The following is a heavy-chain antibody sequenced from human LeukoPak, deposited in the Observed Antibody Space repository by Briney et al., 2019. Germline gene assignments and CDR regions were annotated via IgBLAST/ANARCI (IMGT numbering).Heavy chain of an antibody. CDR2: MKYSGNT. CDR1: GGSVSSDDFF. J-gene: IGHJ4*02. CDR3: ARSGGWSYLDF. V-gene: IGHV4-61*03. Sequence: PSETLSLTCTVSGGSVSSDDFFWSWFRQPPGRGLEWIGCMKYSGNTHYNPSLKSRVTMSLDTSKNHFSLKLSSVTAADTAVYYCARSGGWSYLDFWGQGALVTVSS. D-gene: IGHD6-19*01.